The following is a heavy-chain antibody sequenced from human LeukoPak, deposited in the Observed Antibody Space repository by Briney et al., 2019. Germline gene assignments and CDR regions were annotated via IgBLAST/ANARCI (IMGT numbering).Heavy chain of an antibody. J-gene: IGHJ6*03. CDR3: AREMTTVSLVYYYYYMDV. Sequence: SETLSLTCPVPGASIGGGSCSWTCIRQPAGKGLEWIGRIYTSGSTNYNPSLKSRVTISVDTSKNQFSLKLSSVTAADTAVYYCAREMTTVSLVYYYYYMDVWGKGTTVTVSS. CDR2: IYTSGST. D-gene: IGHD4-11*01. CDR1: GASIGGGSCS. V-gene: IGHV4-61*02.